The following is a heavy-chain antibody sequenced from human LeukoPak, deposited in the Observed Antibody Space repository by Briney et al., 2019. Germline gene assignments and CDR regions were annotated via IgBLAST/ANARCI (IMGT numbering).Heavy chain of an antibody. J-gene: IGHJ1*01. CDR3: ARVEYCSGGSCRYFQH. D-gene: IGHD2-15*01. CDR2: ISSSSSYI. CDR1: GGSISSTN. Sequence: ETLSLTCGVSGGSISSTNWWSWVRQPPGQGLEWVSSISSSSSYIYYADSVKGRFTISRDNAKNSLYLQMNSLRAEDTAVYYCARVEYCSGGSCRYFQHWGQGTLVTVSS. V-gene: IGHV3-21*01.